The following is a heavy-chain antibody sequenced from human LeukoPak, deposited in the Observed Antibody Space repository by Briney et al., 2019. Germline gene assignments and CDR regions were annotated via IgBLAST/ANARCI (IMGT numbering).Heavy chain of an antibody. D-gene: IGHD3-22*01. CDR1: GFSFSSYG. J-gene: IGHJ4*02. CDR2: IRSDGSNK. CDR3: ARVIRDYYDSILDY. V-gene: IGHV3-30*02. Sequence: GGPLRLSCAGSGFSFSSYGMHWVRQAPGKGLEWMAFIRSDGSNKYYADSVKGRFTISRDNSKNTLYLQMNSLRAEDTAVYYCARVIRDYYDSILDYWGQGTLVTVSS.